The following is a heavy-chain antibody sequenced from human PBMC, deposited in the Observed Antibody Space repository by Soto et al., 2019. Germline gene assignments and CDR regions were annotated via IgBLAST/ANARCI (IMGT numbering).Heavy chain of an antibody. V-gene: IGHV3-9*01. Sequence: GGSLRLSCAASGFTFDDYAMHWVRQAPGKGLEWVSGISWNSGSIGYADSVKGRFTISRDNAKNSLYLQMNSLRAEDTALDYCAKGPTRITIFGVVHFDYWGQGTLVTVSS. J-gene: IGHJ4*02. CDR3: AKGPTRITIFGVVHFDY. CDR1: GFTFDDYA. CDR2: ISWNSGSI. D-gene: IGHD3-3*01.